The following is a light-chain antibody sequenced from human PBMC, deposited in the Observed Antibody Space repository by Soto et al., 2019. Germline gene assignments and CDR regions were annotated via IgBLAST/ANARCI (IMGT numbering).Light chain of an antibody. J-gene: IGKJ2*03. CDR3: MQGTHPYS. Sequence: DVVMTQSPLSLPVTLGQPASISCRSSQSLVYSDGKNYLSWFQQRPGQSQRRVIYKVSNRDSGVPDRFSGSGAGTECTVKISRLEAEDVGVYYCMQGTHPYSFGQGTKLEIK. V-gene: IGKV2-30*01. CDR2: KVS. CDR1: QSLVYSDGKNY.